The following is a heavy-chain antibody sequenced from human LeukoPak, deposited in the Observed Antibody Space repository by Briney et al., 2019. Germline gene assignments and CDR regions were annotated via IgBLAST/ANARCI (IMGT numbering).Heavy chain of an antibody. J-gene: IGHJ4*02. CDR3: ARRDCTNGVCYTDY. CDR1: GGSISGNH. Sequence: SETLSLTCTVSGGSISGNHWSWVRRPPGKGLEWIGYIYYSGSTYYNPSLKSRVTTSVDTSKNQFSLKLSSVTAADTAVYYCARRDCTNGVCYTDYWGQGTLVTVSS. CDR2: IYYSGST. D-gene: IGHD2-8*01. V-gene: IGHV4-59*08.